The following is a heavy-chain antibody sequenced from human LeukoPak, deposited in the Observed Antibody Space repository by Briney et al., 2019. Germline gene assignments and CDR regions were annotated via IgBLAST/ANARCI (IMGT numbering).Heavy chain of an antibody. CDR1: GGSISSGSYY. CDR3: ARGRYDFWTGGGFDY. D-gene: IGHD3-3*01. Sequence: SETLSLTCTVSGGSISSGSYYWSWIRQPAGKGLEWIGRIYTSGGTNYNPSLKSRVTMSVDTSKNQFSLKLSSVTAADTAVYYCARGRYDFWTGGGFDYWGQGTLVTVSS. J-gene: IGHJ4*02. V-gene: IGHV4-61*02. CDR2: IYTSGGT.